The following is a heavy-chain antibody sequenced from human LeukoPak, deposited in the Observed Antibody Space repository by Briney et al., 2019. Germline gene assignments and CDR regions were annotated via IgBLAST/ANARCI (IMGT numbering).Heavy chain of an antibody. D-gene: IGHD1-1*01. CDR2: IYYSGST. CDR1: GGSISSYY. Sequence: SETLSLTCTVSGGSISSYYWSWILQPPGRGLEWIGYIYYSGSTNYNPSLKSRVTISVDTSKNQFSLKLSSVTAADTAVYYCARHVGTTWDYYYGMDVWGQGTTVTVSS. CDR3: ARHVGTTWDYYYGMDV. J-gene: IGHJ6*02. V-gene: IGHV4-59*08.